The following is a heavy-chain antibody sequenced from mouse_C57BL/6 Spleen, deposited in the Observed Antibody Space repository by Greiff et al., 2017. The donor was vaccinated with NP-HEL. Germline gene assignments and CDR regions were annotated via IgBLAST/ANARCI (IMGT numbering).Heavy chain of an antibody. CDR3: ARSTYYGSSPGYFDY. J-gene: IGHJ2*01. V-gene: IGHV1-80*01. CDR2: IYPGDGDT. CDR1: GYAFSSYW. D-gene: IGHD1-1*01. Sequence: QVQLQQSGAELVKPGASVKISCKASGYAFSSYWMNWVKQRPGKGLEWIGQIYPGDGDTNYNGKFKGKATLTADKSSSTAYMQLSSLTSEDSAVYFCARSTYYGSSPGYFDYWGQGTTLTVSS.